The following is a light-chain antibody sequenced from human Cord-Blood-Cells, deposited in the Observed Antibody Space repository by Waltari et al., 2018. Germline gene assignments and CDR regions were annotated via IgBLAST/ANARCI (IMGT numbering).Light chain of an antibody. CDR2: KVS. CDR1: QSLVYSDGNTY. J-gene: IGKJ1*01. V-gene: IGKV2-30*01. Sequence: DVVMTQSPLSLPVTLGQPASISCRSSQSLVYSDGNTYLNWFQQSPGQSPRRLIYKVSNRDSGVPDRFSGRGSGTDFTLKISRVEAEDVGVYYCMQGTHWPWTFGQGTKVEIK. CDR3: MQGTHWPWT.